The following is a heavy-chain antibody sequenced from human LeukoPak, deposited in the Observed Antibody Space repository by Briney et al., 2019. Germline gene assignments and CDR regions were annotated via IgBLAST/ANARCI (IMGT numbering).Heavy chain of an antibody. Sequence: PGGSLRLSCAAAGFTFSSYAVSWVRQAPGKGLELVSTIARSTYYAGSVKGRFTISRDNSKNTLYLQMNSLRADDTAVYYCAISVNSAQYSYGHWGQGTLVTVSS. CDR3: AISVNSAQYSYGH. CDR2: IARST. D-gene: IGHD2/OR15-2a*01. CDR1: GFTFSSYA. J-gene: IGHJ4*02. V-gene: IGHV3-23*01.